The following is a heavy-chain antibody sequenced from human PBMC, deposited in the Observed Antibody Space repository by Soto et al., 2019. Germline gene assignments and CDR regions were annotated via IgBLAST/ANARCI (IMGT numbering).Heavy chain of an antibody. CDR2: IFPSDSDT. V-gene: IGHV5-51*01. J-gene: IGHJ5*02. D-gene: IGHD3-22*01. CDR3: ASEGKSGYFNWFDR. Sequence: PGESLKISCRTSGYRFTSYWIAWVRQMPGKGLEWMGIIFPSDSDTRYSPSFQGQVTISADRSTSTVFLQWASLKASDTAVYFCASEGKSGYFNWFDRWGQGTLVTVSS. CDR1: GYRFTSYW.